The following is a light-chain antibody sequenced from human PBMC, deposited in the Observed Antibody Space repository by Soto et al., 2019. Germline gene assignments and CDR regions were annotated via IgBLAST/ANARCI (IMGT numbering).Light chain of an antibody. CDR2: SNN. Sequence: QSVLTQPPSASGTPGQRVTISCSGSSSNIGSNYVYWYQQLPGTAPKLLIYSNNQRPSGVPDRFSGSKSGTSASLAISGLRSEDEADYYCATWDDSLSGWVFGGGTQLIVL. J-gene: IGLJ7*01. CDR1: SSNIGSNY. V-gene: IGLV1-47*02. CDR3: ATWDDSLSGWV.